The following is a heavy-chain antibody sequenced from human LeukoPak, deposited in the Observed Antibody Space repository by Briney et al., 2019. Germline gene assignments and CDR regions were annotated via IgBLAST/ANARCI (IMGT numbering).Heavy chain of an antibody. D-gene: IGHD3-22*01. J-gene: IGHJ4*02. V-gene: IGHV1-69*05. CDR1: GGTVSRYA. CDR3: VRSPIYDSSGYFPPFDY. Sequence: SVKVSCKPSGGTVSRYAISWVGQAPGQGLEWMGGIIPIFGTENYAQMFQGRVTNTTDESTSPAYMELSSWRSEDTAAYYCVRSPIYDSSGYFPPFDYWGQGTLVTVSS. CDR2: IIPIFGTE.